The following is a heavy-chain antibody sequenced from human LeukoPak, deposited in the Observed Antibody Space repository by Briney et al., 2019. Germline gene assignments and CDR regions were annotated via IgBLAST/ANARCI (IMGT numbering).Heavy chain of an antibody. D-gene: IGHD6-19*01. V-gene: IGHV3-30-3*01. CDR1: GFIFSNYA. J-gene: IGHJ4*02. CDR3: ARDPGLGYRSGWCQDYFDY. CDR2: ISYGGTNK. Sequence: GGSLRLSCAASGFIFSNYALHWVRQVPGVGLEWVAVISYGGTNKYYADSVKGRFTISRDNSKNTLYLQMNSLTGDDTAVFYCARDPGLGYRSGWCQDYFDYWGQGTLVTVSS.